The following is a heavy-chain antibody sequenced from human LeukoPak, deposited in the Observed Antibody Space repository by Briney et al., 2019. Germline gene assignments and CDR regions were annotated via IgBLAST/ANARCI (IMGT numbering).Heavy chain of an antibody. CDR2: ISSSGSTI. CDR3: ARQAWEPMNFDY. CDR1: GFTFSSYE. V-gene: IGHV3-48*03. Sequence: PGGSLRLSCAASGFTFSSYEMNWVRQAPGKGLEWVSYISSSGSTIYYADSVKGRFTISRDNAKNSLYLQMNSLRAEDTALYYCARQAWEPMNFDYWGQGTLVTVSS. J-gene: IGHJ4*02. D-gene: IGHD1-26*01.